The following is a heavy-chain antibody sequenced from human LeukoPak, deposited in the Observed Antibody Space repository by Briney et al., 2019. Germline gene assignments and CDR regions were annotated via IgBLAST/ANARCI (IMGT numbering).Heavy chain of an antibody. CDR3: TREYSSGWPFDY. J-gene: IGHJ4*02. V-gene: IGHV3-73*01. CDR2: IRSKADSYAT. Sequence: GGSLRLSCAASGFTFSDSAIHWVRRASGKGLEWVGCIRSKADSYATTYVASVNGRFTISRADSKNTAYLQMNSLKNEDTAVYYCTREYSSGWPFDYWGQGTPVTVSS. CDR1: GFTFSDSA. D-gene: IGHD6-19*01.